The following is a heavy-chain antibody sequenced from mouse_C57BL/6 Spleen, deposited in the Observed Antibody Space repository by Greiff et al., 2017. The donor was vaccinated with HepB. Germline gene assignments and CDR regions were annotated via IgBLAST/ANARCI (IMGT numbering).Heavy chain of an antibody. Sequence: EVKLEESGEGLVKPGGSLKLSCAASGFTFSSYAMSWVRQTPEKRLEWVAYISSGGDYIYYADTVKGRFTISRDNARNTLYLQMSSLKSEDTAMYYCTREDYDDAMDYWGQGTSVTVSS. D-gene: IGHD2-4*01. CDR1: GFTFSSYA. V-gene: IGHV5-9-1*02. CDR3: TREDYDDAMDY. CDR2: ISSGGDYI. J-gene: IGHJ4*01.